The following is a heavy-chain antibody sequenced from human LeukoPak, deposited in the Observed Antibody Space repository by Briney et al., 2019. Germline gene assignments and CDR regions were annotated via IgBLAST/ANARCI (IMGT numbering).Heavy chain of an antibody. V-gene: IGHV3-7*04. CDR3: ARDPAAWDY. CDR1: GFSFSIYG. D-gene: IGHD6-13*01. J-gene: IGHJ4*02. CDR2: IEADGTEK. Sequence: GGSLRLSCATSGFSFSIYGMHWVRQAPGKGLEWVANIEADGTEKYYVDSVKGRFTVSRDNDRNSLYLQMSSLRVEDTAVYYCARDPAAWDYWGQGTLVTVSS.